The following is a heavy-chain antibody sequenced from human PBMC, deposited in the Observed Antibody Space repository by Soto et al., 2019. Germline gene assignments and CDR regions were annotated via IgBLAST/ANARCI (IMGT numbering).Heavy chain of an antibody. D-gene: IGHD7-27*01. J-gene: IGHJ4*02. CDR2: ISPHSGGP. CDR1: GYTFTGYY. V-gene: IGHV1-2*02. Sequence: ASVKVSCKASGYTFTGYYIHWVRQAPGQGLEWMGSISPHSGGPNYAQRFQGRVTMTRDTSMTTVYMEMSGLTSDDTAVYYCAREEQTGENYDLDYWGQGTLVTVSS. CDR3: AREEQTGENYDLDY.